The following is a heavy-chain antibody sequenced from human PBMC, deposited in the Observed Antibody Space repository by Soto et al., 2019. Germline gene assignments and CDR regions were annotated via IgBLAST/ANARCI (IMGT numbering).Heavy chain of an antibody. V-gene: IGHV5-51*07. CDR3: ARHLVGSTRGNFDY. J-gene: IGHJ4*01. Sequence: HGGSLKISYKTSGYLFTSYWIGWEHQKTGKGMEWMGNIYPYDSDTRYSPSFQGQVTISADTSITTAYLQWSGLRASDTAMYFCARHLVGSTRGNFDYGCQATLVTV. D-gene: IGHD2-2*01. CDR1: GYLFTSYW. CDR2: IYPYDSDT.